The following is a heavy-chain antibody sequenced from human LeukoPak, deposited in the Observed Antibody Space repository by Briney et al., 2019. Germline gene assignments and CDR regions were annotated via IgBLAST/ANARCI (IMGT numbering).Heavy chain of an antibody. D-gene: IGHD3-3*01. CDR3: AKGSRDSRPYYFDF. CDR2: ITGSGGDT. Sequence: TGGSLRLSCAAPGFTFNNYAMSSVRQAPGKVLEWVSAITGSGGDTYHPESVEGRFPITRHNSRSTLYLKMNSLRAEETAVYYCAKGSRDSRPYYFDFWGQGTLVTVSS. CDR1: GFTFNNYA. V-gene: IGHV3-23*01. J-gene: IGHJ4*02.